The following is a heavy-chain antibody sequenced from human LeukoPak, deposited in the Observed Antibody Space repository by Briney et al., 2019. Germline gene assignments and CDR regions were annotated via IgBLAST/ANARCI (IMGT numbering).Heavy chain of an antibody. CDR2: IYHSGST. CDR3: ARDDSGTYAALDH. V-gene: IGHV4-4*02. J-gene: IGHJ4*02. CDR1: GGSISSSNW. Sequence: SETLSLTCAVSGGSISSSNWWSWVRQPPGKGLEWIGEIYHSGSTNYNPSLKSRVTISVDKSKNHFSLNLSSVTAADTAVYYCARDDSGTYAALDHWGQGTLVTVSS. D-gene: IGHD1-26*01.